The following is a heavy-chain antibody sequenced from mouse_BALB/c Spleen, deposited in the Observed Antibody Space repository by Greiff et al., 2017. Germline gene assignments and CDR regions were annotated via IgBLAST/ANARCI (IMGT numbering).Heavy chain of an antibody. D-gene: IGHD2-4*01. CDR3: ARAMITAWFAY. Sequence: VQLKESGPELVKPGASVKMSCKASGYTFTSYVMHWVKQKPGQGLEWIGYINPYNDGTKYNEKFKGKATLTVDESSSTAYMQLSSLTSEDSAVYYCARAMITAWFAYWGQGTLVTVSA. CDR2: INPYNDGT. V-gene: IGHV1-14*01. CDR1: GYTFTSYV. J-gene: IGHJ3*01.